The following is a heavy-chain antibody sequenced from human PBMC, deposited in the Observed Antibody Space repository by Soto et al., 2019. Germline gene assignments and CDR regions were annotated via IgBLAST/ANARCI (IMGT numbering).Heavy chain of an antibody. J-gene: IGHJ6*02. CDR2: ISAYNGNT. CDR3: ARGGYHSSGYYYYYYGMDV. V-gene: IGHV1-18*01. CDR1: GYTFTSYG. Sequence: QVQLVQSGDEVKKPGASVKGSCKASGYTFTSYGISWLRQAPGQKIEWMGWISAYNGNTNYAQKLQGRVTMTTDTSTSTAYMELRSLRSDDTAVYYCARGGYHSSGYYYYYYGMDVWGQGTTVTVSS. D-gene: IGHD3-22*01.